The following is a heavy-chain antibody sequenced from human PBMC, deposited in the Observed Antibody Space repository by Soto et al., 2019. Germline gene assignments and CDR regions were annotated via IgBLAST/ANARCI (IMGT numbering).Heavy chain of an antibody. CDR3: AKADSLDIWATPGPYYTDV. V-gene: IGHV1-69*02. D-gene: IGHD3-16*01. Sequence: SVKVSCKASGGTFSTYTISWVRQAPGQGLEWMGRIIPTLGIANYAQKFQGRVTITANKSTTTAYMELSSLRSEDTAVYYCAKADSLDIWATPGPYYTDVWGKGTTVTVSS. J-gene: IGHJ6*03. CDR1: GGTFSTYT. CDR2: IIPTLGIA.